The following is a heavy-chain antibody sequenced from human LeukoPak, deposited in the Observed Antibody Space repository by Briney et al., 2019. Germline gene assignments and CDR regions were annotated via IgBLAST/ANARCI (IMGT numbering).Heavy chain of an antibody. Sequence: SETLSLTCTVSGGSISSDTYYWGWIRQPPGKGLEWIGSIYSSGSTYYNASLQSRVTISIETSKNQISLRLNSVTAADTAMYYCAKSGGYGLIDYWGQGTLVTVSS. CDR3: AKSGGYGLIDY. V-gene: IGHV4-39*01. CDR2: IYSSGST. J-gene: IGHJ4*02. CDR1: GGSISSDTYY. D-gene: IGHD1-26*01.